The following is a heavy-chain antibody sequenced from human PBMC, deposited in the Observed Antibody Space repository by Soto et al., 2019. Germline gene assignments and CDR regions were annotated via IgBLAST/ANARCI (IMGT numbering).Heavy chain of an antibody. D-gene: IGHD6-19*01. J-gene: IGHJ4*02. CDR2: IFPNVGTA. V-gene: IGHV1-69*13. CDR1: GGSFSTNE. CDR3: ARARYSSRWGTFDR. Sequence: SVKVSCKAYGGSFSTNEIDWVRQAPGQGLEWMGRIFPNVGTADYAQKFEGRLSIIADESTSTVLMELSRLISADTAVYFCARARYSSRWGTFDRWGQGTQVTVSS.